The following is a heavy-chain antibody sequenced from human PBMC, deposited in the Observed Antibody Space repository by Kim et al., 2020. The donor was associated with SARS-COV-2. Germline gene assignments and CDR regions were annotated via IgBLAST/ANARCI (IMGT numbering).Heavy chain of an antibody. J-gene: IGHJ4*02. CDR3: ARGTSPYSWGGNGELHDY. V-gene: IGHV3-21*01. CDR1: GFTFSSYS. CDR2: ISSSSSYI. D-gene: IGHD3-10*01. Sequence: GGSLRLSCAASGFTFSSYSMNWVRQAPGKGLEWVSSISSSSSYIYYADSVKGRFTISRDNAKNSLYLQMNSLRAEDTAVYYCARGTSPYSWGGNGELHDYWGQGTLVTVSS.